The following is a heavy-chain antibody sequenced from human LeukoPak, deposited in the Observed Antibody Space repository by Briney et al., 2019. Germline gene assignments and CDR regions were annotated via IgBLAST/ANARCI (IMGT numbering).Heavy chain of an antibody. CDR2: IYYSGST. CDR3: ARNSYYYMDV. CDR1: GGSISSSSYY. J-gene: IGHJ6*03. Sequence: SETLSLTCTVSGGSISSSSYYWGWIRQPPGKGLEWIGSIYYSGSTYYNPSLKSRVTISVDTSKNQFSLKLSSVTAADTAVYFCARNSYYYMDVWGKGTTVTISS. V-gene: IGHV4-39*07.